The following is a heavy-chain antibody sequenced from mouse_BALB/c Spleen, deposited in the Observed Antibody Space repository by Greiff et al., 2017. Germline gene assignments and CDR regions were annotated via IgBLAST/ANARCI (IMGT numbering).Heavy chain of an antibody. Sequence: VQLQQSGAELAKPGASVKMSCKASGYTFTSYWMHWVKQRPGQGLEWIGYINPSTGYTEYNQKFKDKATLTADKSSSTAYMQLSSLTSEDSAVYYWASPITTVGYWGQGTTLTVSS. CDR3: ASPITTVGY. J-gene: IGHJ2*01. V-gene: IGHV1-7*01. CDR1: GYTFTSYW. CDR2: INPSTGYT. D-gene: IGHD1-1*01.